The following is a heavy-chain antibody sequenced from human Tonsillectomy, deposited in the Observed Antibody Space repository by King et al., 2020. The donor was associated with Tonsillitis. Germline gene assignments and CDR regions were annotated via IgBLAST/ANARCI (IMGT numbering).Heavy chain of an antibody. CDR2: FDPEDGET. D-gene: IGHD3-3*01. CDR1: GYTLTDLS. Sequence: QLVQSGAEVKKPGASVKVSCKVSGYTLTDLSMHWVRQAPRKGLERMGGFDPEDGETIYAQRFQGRVTMTEDTSTDTAYMELSSLRSEDTAVYYCATSLRSAYSHDYWGQGTLVTVSS. CDR3: ATSLRSAYSHDY. V-gene: IGHV1-24*01. J-gene: IGHJ4*02.